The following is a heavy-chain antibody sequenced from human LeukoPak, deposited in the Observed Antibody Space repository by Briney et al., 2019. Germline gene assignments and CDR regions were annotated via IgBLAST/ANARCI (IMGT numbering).Heavy chain of an antibody. Sequence: SETLSLTCAVYGGSFSGYYWSWIRQPPGKGLEWIGEINHSGSTNYNPSLKSRVTISVDTSKNQFSLKLSSVTAADTAVYYCARGSRYSYGYYYYMDVWGKGTTVTISS. CDR1: GGSFSGYY. D-gene: IGHD5-18*01. J-gene: IGHJ6*03. CDR2: INHSGST. V-gene: IGHV4-34*01. CDR3: ARGSRYSYGYYYYMDV.